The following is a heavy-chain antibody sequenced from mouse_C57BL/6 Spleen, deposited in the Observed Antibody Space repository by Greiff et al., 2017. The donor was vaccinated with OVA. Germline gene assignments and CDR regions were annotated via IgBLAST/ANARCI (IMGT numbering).Heavy chain of an antibody. CDR3: ANYGYYYAMDY. D-gene: IGHD1-1*01. V-gene: IGHV5-17*01. J-gene: IGHJ4*01. CDR2: ISSGSSTI. CDR1: GFTFSDYG. Sequence: EVKLVESGGGLVKPGGSLKLSCAASGFTFSDYGMHWVRQAPEKGLEWVAYISSGSSTIYYADTVKGRFTISRDNAKNTLFLQMTSLRSEDTAMNYCANYGYYYAMDYWGQGTSVTVSS.